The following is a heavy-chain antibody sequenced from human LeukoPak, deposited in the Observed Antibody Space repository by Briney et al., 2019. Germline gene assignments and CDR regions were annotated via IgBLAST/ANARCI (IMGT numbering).Heavy chain of an antibody. CDR1: GFTFSSYA. V-gene: IGHV3-23*01. CDR2: ISGSGGST. CDR3: AKGGSSGYYSYFDY. J-gene: IGHJ4*02. D-gene: IGHD3-22*01. Sequence: GGSLRLSCAASGFTFSSYAMSWVRQAPGKGLEWASAISGSGGSTYYADSVKGRFTISRDNSKNTLYLQMNSLRAEDTAVYYCAKGGSSGYYSYFDYWGQGTLVTVSS.